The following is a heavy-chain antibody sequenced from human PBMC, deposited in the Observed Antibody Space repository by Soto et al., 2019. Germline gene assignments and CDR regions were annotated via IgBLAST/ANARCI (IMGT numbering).Heavy chain of an antibody. Sequence: PSETLSLTCTVSGGSISSGGYYWSWIRQHPGKGLEWIGNIYYSGRTYYNQSLKSRVTISVDTSKNQFSMKVSSVTGADTAVYYCARVFSDSSSFFDPWGQGTLVTVSS. CDR2: IYYSGRT. D-gene: IGHD6-13*01. CDR1: GGSISSGGYY. V-gene: IGHV4-31*03. CDR3: ARVFSDSSSFFDP. J-gene: IGHJ5*02.